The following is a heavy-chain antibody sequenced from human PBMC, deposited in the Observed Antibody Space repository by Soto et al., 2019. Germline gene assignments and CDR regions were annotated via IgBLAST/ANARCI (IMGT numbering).Heavy chain of an antibody. D-gene: IGHD3-22*01. V-gene: IGHV3-23*01. CDR1: GFTFNAHV. Sequence: EVQLLESGGGLIQPGGSLRLSCAASGFTFNAHVMSWVRQAPGQGLEWVSGISGRGDSPYYADSVRGRFTISRDNSKKTVFLQMNTLKVEDTAVYYCARHSRRLLVVKFPFDSWGQGTLVTVSS. CDR2: ISGRGDSP. J-gene: IGHJ4*02. CDR3: ARHSRRLLVVKFPFDS.